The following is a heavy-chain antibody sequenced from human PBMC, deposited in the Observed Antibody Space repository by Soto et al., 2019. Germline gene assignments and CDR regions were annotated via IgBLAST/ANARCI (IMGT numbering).Heavy chain of an antibody. J-gene: IGHJ4*02. D-gene: IGHD3-22*01. Sequence: QVQLVESGGGVVQPGRSLRLSCAASGFTFSSYGMHWVRQAPGKGLEWVAVIWYDGSNKYYADSVKGRFTISRDNSKNTLYLQMNSLRAEDTAVYYCARDYYDSSGYYYPYFDYWGQGTLVTVSS. CDR1: GFTFSSYG. CDR3: ARDYYDSSGYYYPYFDY. V-gene: IGHV3-33*01. CDR2: IWYDGSNK.